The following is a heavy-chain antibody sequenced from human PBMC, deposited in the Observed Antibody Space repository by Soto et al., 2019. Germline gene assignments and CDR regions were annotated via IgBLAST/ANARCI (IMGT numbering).Heavy chain of an antibody. J-gene: IGHJ4*02. Sequence: QVQLQESGPGLVEPSGTLSLSCGVSGVSMSSNYYWSWVRQPPGTGLEWIGESDQSGNTLYKPSLESRVTISVDKSKNQFSLTLRSVTAADTAVYYCARHLSGDYGFDYWGQGTLVTVSS. D-gene: IGHD4-17*01. CDR2: SDQSGNT. CDR3: ARHLSGDYGFDY. CDR1: GVSMSSNYY. V-gene: IGHV4-4*02.